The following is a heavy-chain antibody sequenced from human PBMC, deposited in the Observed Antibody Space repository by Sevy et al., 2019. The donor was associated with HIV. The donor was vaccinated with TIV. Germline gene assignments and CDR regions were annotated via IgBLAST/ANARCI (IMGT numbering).Heavy chain of an antibody. CDR3: TREGFGEFEDY. D-gene: IGHD3-10*01. Sequence: GGSLRLSCAASGFTFDDNGMSWVRQAPGKGLEWVSGINWNGGSTGYADSVKGRFTISRDNAKNSLYLQMNSLRAEDTALYYCTREGFGEFEDYWGQGTLVTVSS. CDR2: INWNGGST. J-gene: IGHJ4*02. CDR1: GFTFDDNG. V-gene: IGHV3-20*04.